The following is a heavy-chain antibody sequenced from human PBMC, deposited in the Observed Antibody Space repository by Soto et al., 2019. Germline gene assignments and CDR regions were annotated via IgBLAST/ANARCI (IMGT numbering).Heavy chain of an antibody. CDR1: GYTFTSYA. Sequence: GASVKVSCKASGYTFTSYAMHWVRQAPGQRLEWMGWISADNGNTNYAQKLQGRVTMTTDTSTSTAYMELRSLRSDDTAVYYCAREGNPRGFDPWGQGTLVTVS. CDR2: ISADNGNT. CDR3: AREGNPRGFDP. V-gene: IGHV1-18*01. J-gene: IGHJ5*02.